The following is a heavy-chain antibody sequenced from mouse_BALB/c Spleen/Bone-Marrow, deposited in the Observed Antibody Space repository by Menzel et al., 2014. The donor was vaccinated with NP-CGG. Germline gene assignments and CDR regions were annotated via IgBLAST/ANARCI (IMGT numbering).Heavy chain of an antibody. Sequence: VQLQQSGAELVKPGASVKLSCKASGYTFTNYWMHWVKQRPGQGLEWIGEINPSNGRTNYNEKFKSKATLTADKSSSTAYMQLSSLTSEDSAVYYCAGGFDYWGQGTTLTVSS. J-gene: IGHJ2*01. CDR1: GYTFTNYW. CDR3: AGGFDY. CDR2: INPSNGRT. V-gene: IGHV1S81*02.